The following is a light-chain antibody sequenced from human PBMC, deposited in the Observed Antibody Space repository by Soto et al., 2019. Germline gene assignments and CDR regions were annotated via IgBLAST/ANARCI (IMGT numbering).Light chain of an antibody. CDR1: QSVLYSSNNKNY. CDR2: WAS. Sequence: DIVMTQSPDSLAVSLGERATINCKSSQSVLYSSNNKNYLAWYQQKPGQPPKLLIYWASTRESGVPDRFSGSGSGTDFTLTICSLQAADVAVYYCQQYYSTPWTFGQWTKVEIK. J-gene: IGKJ1*01. CDR3: QQYYSTPWT. V-gene: IGKV4-1*01.